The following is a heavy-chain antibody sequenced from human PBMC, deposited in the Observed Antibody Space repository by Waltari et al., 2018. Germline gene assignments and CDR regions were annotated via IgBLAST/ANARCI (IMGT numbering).Heavy chain of an antibody. CDR3: ARATVTTFNYFGLDV. D-gene: IGHD4-17*01. CDR1: GFIFSSYS. Sequence: EVQLVESGGGLVKPGGSLRLSCAASGFIFSSYSMNWVRQAPGKGLEWVSSIISRSNYIYYADSVKGRFAISRDNAKNSLYLQMNSLRAEDTAVYYCARATVTTFNYFGLDVWGQGTTVTVSS. V-gene: IGHV3-21*06. CDR2: IISRSNYI. J-gene: IGHJ6*02.